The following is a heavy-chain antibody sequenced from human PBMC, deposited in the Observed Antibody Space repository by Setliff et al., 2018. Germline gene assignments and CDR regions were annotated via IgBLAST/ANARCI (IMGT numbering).Heavy chain of an antibody. V-gene: IGHV5-51*01. J-gene: IGHJ4*02. Sequence: PGESLKISCKGSGYRFSSYWIGWVRQMPGKGLEWIGIIFPADSDTRYSPSFQGQVTISAXXSISTAYVQXXXLKXXXXXXYYCARVGTAGGYYFDFWGQGALVTVSS. CDR2: IFPADSDT. CDR3: ARVGTAGGYYFDF. D-gene: IGHD2-15*01. CDR1: GYRFSSYW.